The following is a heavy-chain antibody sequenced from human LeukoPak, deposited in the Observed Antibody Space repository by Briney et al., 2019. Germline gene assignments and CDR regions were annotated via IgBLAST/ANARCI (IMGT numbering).Heavy chain of an antibody. CDR3: ASSPPSYLSSGYYYFDY. CDR2: INPNSGGT. J-gene: IGHJ4*02. V-gene: IGHV1-2*02. CDR1: GYTFTGYY. Sequence: GASVKVSCKASGYTFTGYYMHWVRQAPGQGLEWMGWINPNSGGTNYAQKFQGRVTMTRDTSISTAYMELSRLRSDDTAVYYCASSPPSYLSSGYYYFDYWGQGTLVTVSS. D-gene: IGHD3-22*01.